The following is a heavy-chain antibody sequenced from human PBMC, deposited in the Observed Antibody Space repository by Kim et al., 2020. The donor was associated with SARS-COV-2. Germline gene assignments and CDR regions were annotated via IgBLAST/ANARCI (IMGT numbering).Heavy chain of an antibody. CDR1: GYTFTSYY. J-gene: IGHJ6*02. CDR3: ARDIKMRVVVVVIARNDYYGMGV. Sequence: ASVKVSCKASGYTFTSYYMHWVRQAPGQGLEWMGVINPSGGSTSYAQKFQGRVTMTRDTSTSTVYMELSSLRSEDTAVYYCARDIKMRVVVVVIARNDYYGMGVGGRGNTVSLSS. CDR2: INPSGGST. V-gene: IGHV1-46*01. D-gene: IGHD3-22*01.